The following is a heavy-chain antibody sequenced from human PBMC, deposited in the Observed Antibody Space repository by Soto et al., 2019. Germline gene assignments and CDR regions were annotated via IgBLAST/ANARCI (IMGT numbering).Heavy chain of an antibody. CDR2: INHSGST. CDR3: ARARFHDY. J-gene: IGHJ4*02. Sequence: QVQLQQWGAGLLKPSETLSLTCAVYGGSFSGYYWSWIRQPPGKGLEWIGEINHSGSTNYNPSLKSRVTIAVDTSKNQFSLKLSAVTAADTAVYYCARARFHDYWVQGTLVTVSS. CDR1: GGSFSGYY. D-gene: IGHD2-21*01. V-gene: IGHV4-34*01.